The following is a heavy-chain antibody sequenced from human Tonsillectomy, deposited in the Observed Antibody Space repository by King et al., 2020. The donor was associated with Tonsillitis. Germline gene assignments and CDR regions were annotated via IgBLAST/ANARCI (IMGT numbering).Heavy chain of an antibody. CDR2: IYHSGST. CDR1: GYSISSGYY. CDR3: ARDFDYGGNSGNWYFDL. V-gene: IGHV4-38-2*02. D-gene: IGHD4-23*01. J-gene: IGHJ2*01. Sequence: VQLQESGPGLVKPSETLSLTCTVSGYSISSGYYWGWIRQPPGKGLEWIGSIYHSGSTHYNPSLKSRVTISVDTSKNQFSLKLSSVTAADTAVYYCARDFDYGGNSGNWYFDLWGRGTLVTVSS.